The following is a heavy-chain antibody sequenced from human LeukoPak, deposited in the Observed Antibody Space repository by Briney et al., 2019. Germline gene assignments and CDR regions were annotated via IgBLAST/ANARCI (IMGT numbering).Heavy chain of an antibody. D-gene: IGHD3-3*01. J-gene: IGHJ4*02. V-gene: IGHV3-21*01. CDR1: GFTFSSYS. Sequence: GGSLRLSCAASGFTFSSYSMNWVRQAPGKGLEWVSSISSSSSYIYYADSVKGRFTISRDNAKNSLYLQMNSLRAEDTAVYYCARDLSITIFGVVIEGYFDYWGQGTLVTVSS. CDR2: ISSSSSYI. CDR3: ARDLSITIFGVVIEGYFDY.